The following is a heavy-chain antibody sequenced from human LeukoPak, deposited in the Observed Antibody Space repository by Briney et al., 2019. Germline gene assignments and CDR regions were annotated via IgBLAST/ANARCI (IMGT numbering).Heavy chain of an antibody. CDR2: ISGSGGST. CDR1: GFTFSSYA. D-gene: IGHD1-26*01. CDR3: AKEVSGSSPRQGAFDI. J-gene: IGHJ3*02. V-gene: IGHV3-23*01. Sequence: HTGGSLRLSCAASGFTFSSYAMSWVRQAQGKGLEWVSAISGSGGSTYYADSVKGRFTISRDNSKNTLYLQMNSLRAEDTAVYYCAKEVSGSSPRQGAFDIWGQGTMVTVSS.